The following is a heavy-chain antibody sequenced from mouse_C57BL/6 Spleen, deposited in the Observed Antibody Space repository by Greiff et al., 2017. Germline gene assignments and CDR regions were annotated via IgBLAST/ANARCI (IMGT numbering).Heavy chain of an antibody. V-gene: IGHV1-52*01. CDR3: ARERGLRGYAMDY. Sequence: QVQLQQPGAELVRPGSSVKLSCQASGYTFTSYWMRWVKQRPIQGLEWIGNIDPSDSETPYNQKFTDKATLTVTKSSSTAYIQLSSLTSDDAAVYDCARERGLRGYAMDYWGQGASVHVSS. J-gene: IGHJ4*01. CDR2: IDPSDSET. D-gene: IGHD4-1*01. CDR1: GYTFTSYW.